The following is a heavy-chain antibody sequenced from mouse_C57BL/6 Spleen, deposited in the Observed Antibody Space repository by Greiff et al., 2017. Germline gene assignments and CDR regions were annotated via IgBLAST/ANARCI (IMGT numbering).Heavy chain of an antibody. J-gene: IGHJ4*01. D-gene: IGHD2-3*01. CDR3: AINDGYLDY. CDR1: GYTFTSYW. CDR2: ITPSSGGT. Sequence: QVQLQQPGTELVKPGASVKLSCKASGYTFTSYWMHWVKQRPGQGLEWIGNITPSSGGTNCNEKFQSKATLTVDKSSITAYMQLSSLTSEDSAVYSCAINDGYLDYWGQGTTVTVSS. V-gene: IGHV1-53*01.